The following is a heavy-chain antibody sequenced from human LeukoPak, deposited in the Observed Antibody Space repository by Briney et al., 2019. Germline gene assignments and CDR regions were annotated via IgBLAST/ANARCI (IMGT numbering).Heavy chain of an antibody. Sequence: SETLSLTCAVYGGSFSRYYWSWIRQSPGKGLEWFAEIDHRGDTNYNSSVKSRVTISVDTSKNQFSLKVRSLSAADTAVYYCARGATISETGYFDFWGQGTLVTVSS. CDR1: GGSFSRYY. CDR2: IDHRGDT. D-gene: IGHD5-24*01. J-gene: IGHJ4*03. V-gene: IGHV4-34*01. CDR3: ARGATISETGYFDF.